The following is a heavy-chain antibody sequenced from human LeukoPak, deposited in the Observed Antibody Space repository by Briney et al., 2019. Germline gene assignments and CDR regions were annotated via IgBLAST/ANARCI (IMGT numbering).Heavy chain of an antibody. J-gene: IGHJ6*03. CDR1: GYTFTAHY. D-gene: IGHD4-17*01. CDR2: INPNSGGT. V-gene: IGHV1-2*06. Sequence: GASVKVSCKASGYTFTAHYMHWVRQAPGQGLEWMGRINPNSGGTNHAQKFQGRVTMTSDTSISTAYMELSRLRSDDTAVYYCARGGPYGDYAYYYYLDVWGKGTTVTVSS. CDR3: ARGGPYGDYAYYYYLDV.